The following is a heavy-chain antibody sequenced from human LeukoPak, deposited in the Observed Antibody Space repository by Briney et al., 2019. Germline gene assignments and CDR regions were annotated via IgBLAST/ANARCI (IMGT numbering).Heavy chain of an antibody. V-gene: IGHV3-9*01. CDR1: GFTFDDYA. Sequence: GRSLRLSCAASGFTFDDYAMHWVRQAPGKGLEWVSGISWNSGSIGYADSVKGRFTISRDNAKNSLYLQMNSLRAEDTALYYCAKDLSSRGYYYYGMDVWGRGTTVTVSS. D-gene: IGHD6-13*01. J-gene: IGHJ6*02. CDR2: ISWNSGSI. CDR3: AKDLSSRGYYYYGMDV.